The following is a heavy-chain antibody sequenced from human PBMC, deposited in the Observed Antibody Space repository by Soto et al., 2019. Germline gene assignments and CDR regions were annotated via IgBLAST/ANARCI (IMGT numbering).Heavy chain of an antibody. CDR2: VNPNGGDT. CDR1: GYTFTEHY. D-gene: IGHD3-10*01. V-gene: IGHV1-2*02. CDR3: TRDSDRWTYGLGSWLE. Sequence: GASVKVSCKASGYTFTEHYVHWVRQAPGQGLEWMGWVNPNGGDTNYARKFRGRVTMTTDTSITTAYMELSRLSSDDTAAYYCTRDSDRWTYGLGSWLEWRQGTPVTVS. J-gene: IGHJ4*02.